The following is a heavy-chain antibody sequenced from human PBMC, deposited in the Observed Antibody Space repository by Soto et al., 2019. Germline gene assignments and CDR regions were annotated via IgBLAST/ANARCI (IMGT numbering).Heavy chain of an antibody. D-gene: IGHD3-10*01. J-gene: IGHJ6*02. CDR2: IIGSGGST. Sequence: GGSLRLSCAASGFTFSSYAMSWVRQAPGKGLEWVSAIIGSGGSTYYADSVKGRFTISRDNSKNTLYLQMNSLRAEDTAVYYCALKRVAYYYYGMDVWGQGTTVTVSS. CDR1: GFTFSSYA. CDR3: ALKRVAYYYYGMDV. V-gene: IGHV3-23*01.